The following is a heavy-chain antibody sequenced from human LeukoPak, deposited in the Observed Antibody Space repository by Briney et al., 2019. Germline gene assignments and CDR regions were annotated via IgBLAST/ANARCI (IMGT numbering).Heavy chain of an antibody. V-gene: IGHV3-7*01. CDR3: ARLDCSSTSCYRANYFDY. CDR1: GFTFSSYS. CDR2: INQDGSEK. Sequence: GGSLRLSCAASGFTFSSYSMNWVRQAPGKGLEWVANINQDGSEKYYVDSVKGRFTISRDNAKNSLYLQMNSLRAEDTAVYYCARLDCSSTSCYRANYFDYWGQGTLVTVSS. J-gene: IGHJ4*02. D-gene: IGHD2-2*02.